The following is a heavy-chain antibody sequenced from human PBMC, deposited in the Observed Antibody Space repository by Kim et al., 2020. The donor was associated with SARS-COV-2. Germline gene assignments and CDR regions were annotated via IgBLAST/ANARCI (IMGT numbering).Heavy chain of an antibody. V-gene: IGHV1-18*01. CDR1: GYSFTSFG. J-gene: IGHJ4*02. CDR3: ARGQWSQSAVDF. D-gene: IGHD6-19*01. CDR2: ISTYSGDA. Sequence: ASVKVSCKASGYSFTSFGITWVRQAPGQGLEWVGWISTYSGDANYAQKLQGRVTITRDTSTTTAYVELGSLRPDDTAVYYCARGQWSQSAVDFWGQGTLLTVSS.